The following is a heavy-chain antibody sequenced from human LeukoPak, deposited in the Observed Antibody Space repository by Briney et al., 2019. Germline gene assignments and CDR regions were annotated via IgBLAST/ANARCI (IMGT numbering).Heavy chain of an antibody. CDR1: GATFSSYA. D-gene: IGHD5-24*01. CDR3: AREAEDGYHHFDY. V-gene: IGHV1-69*05. CDR2: IIPIFGTA. Sequence: ASVKVSCKAPGATFSSYAISWVRQAPGQGLEWMGGIIPIFGTANYAQKFQGRVTITTDESTSTAYMELSSLRSEDTAVYYCAREAEDGYHHFDYWGQGTLVTVSS. J-gene: IGHJ4*02.